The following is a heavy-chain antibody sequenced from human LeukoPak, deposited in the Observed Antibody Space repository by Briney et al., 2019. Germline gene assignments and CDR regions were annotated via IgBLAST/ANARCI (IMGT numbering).Heavy chain of an antibody. Sequence: SETLSLTCAVYSGSFGASYWSWIRQPPGKGLEWIGEINHSEGTNYSPSLKSRVTISVDTSKNQFSLKMTSLTAADTALYYCARGRDHAGTHWYFDLWGRGTLVTVSS. CDR2: INHSEGT. V-gene: IGHV4-34*01. CDR1: SGSFGASY. J-gene: IGHJ2*01. CDR3: ARGRDHAGTHWYFDL. D-gene: IGHD1-26*01.